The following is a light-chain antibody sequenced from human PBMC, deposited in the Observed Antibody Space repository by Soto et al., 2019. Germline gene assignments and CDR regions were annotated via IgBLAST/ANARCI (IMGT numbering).Light chain of an antibody. J-gene: IGKJ4*01. CDR1: QSVSSQ. Sequence: EIVLTQSPATLSLSPGERATLSCRASQSVSSQLAWYQQKPGQAPRLLIYDASNRATGIPARFSGSGSGTDFTLSITTLEPEDSAIYYCQQRSSWPLLTFGGGTTVEIK. CDR3: QQRSSWPLLT. V-gene: IGKV3-11*01. CDR2: DAS.